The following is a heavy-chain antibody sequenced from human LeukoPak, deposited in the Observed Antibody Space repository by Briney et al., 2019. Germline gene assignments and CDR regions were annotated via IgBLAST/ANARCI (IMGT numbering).Heavy chain of an antibody. CDR3: ARGADQEFDF. Sequence: GASVTVSFKSSGHTFNNHFIHWVRQAPGQGLEWMGMINPRDGTTRTLQKFQGRVTMTRDTSTSTLYMGLSSLRSEDTATYFCARGADQEFDFWGQGTLVTVSS. V-gene: IGHV1-46*02. CDR2: INPRDGTT. CDR1: GHTFNNHF. J-gene: IGHJ4*02.